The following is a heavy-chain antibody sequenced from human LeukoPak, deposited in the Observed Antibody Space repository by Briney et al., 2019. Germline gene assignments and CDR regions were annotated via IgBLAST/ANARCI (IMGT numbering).Heavy chain of an antibody. CDR1: RFSLYDHG. Sequence: GVSVRLSCAASRFSLYDHGMMWVPQAPGKGREWVTGINGNGGRTGSAAAVKSLFTITRDNEKTFQYLQKNSMRDEDTALYYWARACDISAFDIWGQGTMVTVSS. CDR3: ARACDISAFDI. CDR2: INGNGGRT. J-gene: IGHJ3*02. D-gene: IGHD2-15*01. V-gene: IGHV3-20*04.